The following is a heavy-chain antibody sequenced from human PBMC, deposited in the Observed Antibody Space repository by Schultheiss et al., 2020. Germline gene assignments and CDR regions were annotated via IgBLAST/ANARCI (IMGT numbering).Heavy chain of an antibody. CDR3: ARMDGATIDY. J-gene: IGHJ4*02. Sequence: SETLSLTCAVYGGSFSGYYWSWIRQPPGKGLEWIGEINHSGSTNYNPSLKSRVTISVDTSKNQFSLKLSSVTAADTAVYYCARMDGATIDYWGQGTLVTVSS. CDR1: GGSFSGYY. V-gene: IGHV4-34*01. CDR2: INHSGST. D-gene: IGHD1-26*01.